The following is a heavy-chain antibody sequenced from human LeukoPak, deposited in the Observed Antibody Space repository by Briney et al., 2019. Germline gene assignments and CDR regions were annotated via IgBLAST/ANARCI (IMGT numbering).Heavy chain of an antibody. D-gene: IGHD3-3*01. CDR1: GGSISSHY. CDR3: AGRFLEWFPFDY. CDR2: IYYSGST. J-gene: IGHJ4*02. Sequence: SETLPLTCTVSGGSISSHYWSWIRQPPGKGLEWIGYIYYSGSTNYNPSLKSRVTISVDTSKNQFSLKRSSVTAADTAVYYCAGRFLEWFPFDYWGQGTLVTVSS. V-gene: IGHV4-59*11.